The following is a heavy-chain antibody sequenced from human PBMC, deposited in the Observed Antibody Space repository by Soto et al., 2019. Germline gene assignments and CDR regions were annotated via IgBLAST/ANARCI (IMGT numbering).Heavy chain of an antibody. J-gene: IGHJ5*02. Sequence: ASVKVSCKASGYSFTNNDVTWVRQATGQGLEWMGWMNPGSGDTGYAQKFQGRVTMSRDISIATAYMELSSLRSDDTAIYYCARMATFGSLNWFDPWGQGTLVTVSS. D-gene: IGHD3-16*01. CDR3: ARMATFGSLNWFDP. V-gene: IGHV1-8*01. CDR1: GYSFTNND. CDR2: MNPGSGDT.